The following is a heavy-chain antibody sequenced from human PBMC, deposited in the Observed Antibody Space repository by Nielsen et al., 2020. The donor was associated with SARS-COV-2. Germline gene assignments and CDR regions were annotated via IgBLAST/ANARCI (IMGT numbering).Heavy chain of an antibody. D-gene: IGHD3-22*01. CDR3: ARVRITMIVVVDAFDI. J-gene: IGHJ3*02. CDR1: GASISSGGYF. Sequence: SETLSLTCTVSGASISSGGYFWNWIRQHPGKGLEWIGYIYYSGSTYYNPSLKSRVTISVDTSKNQFSLKLSSVTAADTAVYYCARVRITMIVVVDAFDIWGQETMVTVSS. CDR2: IYYSGST. V-gene: IGHV4-31*03.